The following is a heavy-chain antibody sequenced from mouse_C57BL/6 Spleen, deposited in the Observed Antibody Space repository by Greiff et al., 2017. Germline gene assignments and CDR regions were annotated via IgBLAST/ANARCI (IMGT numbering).Heavy chain of an antibody. CDR3: ARDYYGSSSFDF. CDR2: INPGSGGT. Sequence: QVQLQQSGAELVRPGTSVKVSCKASGYAFTNYLIEWVKQRPGQGLEWIGVINPGSGGTNYNEKFKGKATLTADKSSSTAYMQLSSLTSEDSAVYFCARDYYGSSSFDFWGKGTTLTVSS. CDR1: GYAFTNYL. V-gene: IGHV1-54*01. D-gene: IGHD1-1*01. J-gene: IGHJ2*01.